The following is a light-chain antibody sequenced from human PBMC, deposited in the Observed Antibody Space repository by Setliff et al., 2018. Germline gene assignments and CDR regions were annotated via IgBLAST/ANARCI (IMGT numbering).Light chain of an antibody. CDR2: DVT. V-gene: IGLV2-14*03. J-gene: IGLJ1*01. Sequence: SALTQPASVSGSPGQSITISCTGTSSDVGVFNYVSWYQQHPGKAPKLMIYDVTSRPSGVSNRFSGSKSGNTASLTTSGLQVEDEADYYCSSYKSDSTYVFGTGTKVTVL. CDR1: SSDVGVFNY. CDR3: SSYKSDSTYV.